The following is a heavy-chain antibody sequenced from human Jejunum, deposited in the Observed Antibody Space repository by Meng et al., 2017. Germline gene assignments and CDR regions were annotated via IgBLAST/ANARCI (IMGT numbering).Heavy chain of an antibody. CDR1: GFNFHGYA. CDR3: ARSGGFSSEYP. J-gene: IGHJ5*02. Sequence: QGWPVEAGGGGVQPGRSLGLSCAASGFNFHGYAMHWVRQGTGKGLAWVAGISFDGTETFYADSVKGRFTISRDNSKNTLFLQMIGLRAEDTAMYYCARSGGFSSEYPWGQGTLVTVSS. V-gene: IGHV3-30*01. CDR2: ISFDGTET. D-gene: IGHD3-22*01.